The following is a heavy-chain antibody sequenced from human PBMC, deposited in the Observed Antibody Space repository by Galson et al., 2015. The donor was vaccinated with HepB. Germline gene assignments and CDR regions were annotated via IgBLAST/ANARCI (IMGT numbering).Heavy chain of an antibody. D-gene: IGHD3-22*01. CDR3: ARWERTFYYESGVSNHFYYMDV. CDR1: GFIFSRYW. V-gene: IGHV3-74*01. J-gene: IGHJ6*03. CDR2: INSDGSDT. Sequence: SLRLSCAASGFIFSRYWMHWVRQAPGKGPVWVSRINSDGSDTIYADSVKGRFSISRDNAKNTLYLHMNSVRVEDTAVYYCARWERTFYYESGVSNHFYYMDVWGKGTTVIVSS.